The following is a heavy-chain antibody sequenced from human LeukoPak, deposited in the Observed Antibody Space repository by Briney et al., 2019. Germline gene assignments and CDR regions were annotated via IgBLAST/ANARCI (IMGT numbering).Heavy chain of an antibody. CDR3: AREITWEVPPI. CDR1: GFTFSTYW. CDR2: IKEDGSEK. V-gene: IGHV3-7*01. D-gene: IGHD1-26*01. J-gene: IGHJ3*02. Sequence: GGSLRLSCAASGFTFSTYWMSWVRQAPGKGLEWVGNIKEDGSEKYYVDSVKGRFTISRDIAKNLLYLQMNSLRAEDTAVYYCAREITWEVPPIWGQGTMITVSS.